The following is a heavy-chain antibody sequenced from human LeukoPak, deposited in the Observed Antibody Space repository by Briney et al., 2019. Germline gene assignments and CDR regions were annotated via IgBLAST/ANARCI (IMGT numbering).Heavy chain of an antibody. V-gene: IGHV4-59*01. CDR1: AGSISSYY. J-gene: IGHJ4*02. Sequence: SETLSLTCTVSAGSISSYYWSWIRQPPGKGLERIGYIYYSGSTNYNPSLKSRVTISVNTSKNQFSLKLSSVTAADTAVYYCARAIRPYGGNSGYFDYWGQGTLVTVSS. D-gene: IGHD4-23*01. CDR2: IYYSGST. CDR3: ARAIRPYGGNSGYFDY.